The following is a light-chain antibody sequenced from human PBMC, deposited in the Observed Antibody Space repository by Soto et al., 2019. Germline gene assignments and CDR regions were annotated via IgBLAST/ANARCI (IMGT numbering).Light chain of an antibody. CDR1: SSDVGGYNY. V-gene: IGLV2-14*01. Sequence: QSVLTQPASVSGSPGQSITISCTGTSSDVGGYNYVSWYQQHPGKAPKFMIYDVSNRPSGVSNRFSGSKSGNTASLTISGLQAGGEADYYCCSYTTSNTRQIVFGTGTKVTVL. CDR3: CSYTTSNTRQIV. CDR2: DVS. J-gene: IGLJ1*01.